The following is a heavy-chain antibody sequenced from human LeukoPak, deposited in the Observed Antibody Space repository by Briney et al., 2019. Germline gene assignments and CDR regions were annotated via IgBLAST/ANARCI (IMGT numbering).Heavy chain of an antibody. Sequence: GGSLRLSCAASGFTFDDYGMSWVRQAPGKGLEWVSGINWNGGSTGYADSVKGRFTISRDDAKNSLYLQMNSLRAEDTALYHCARDKQWELLAFDIWGQGTMVTVSS. CDR3: ARDKQWELLAFDI. CDR1: GFTFDDYG. D-gene: IGHD1-26*01. J-gene: IGHJ3*02. CDR2: INWNGGST. V-gene: IGHV3-20*01.